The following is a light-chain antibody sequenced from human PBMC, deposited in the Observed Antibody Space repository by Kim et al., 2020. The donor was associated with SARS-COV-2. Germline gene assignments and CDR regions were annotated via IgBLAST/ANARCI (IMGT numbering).Light chain of an antibody. J-gene: IGKJ4*01. CDR3: QQYGSSPPNT. CDR1: QSVSSSY. Sequence: PGERASLSCRASQSVSSSYLAWYQQKPGQAPRLLIYGASSRATGIPDRFSGSRSGTDFTLTISRLEPEDFAVYYCQQYGSSPPNTFGGGTKVDIK. V-gene: IGKV3-20*01. CDR2: GAS.